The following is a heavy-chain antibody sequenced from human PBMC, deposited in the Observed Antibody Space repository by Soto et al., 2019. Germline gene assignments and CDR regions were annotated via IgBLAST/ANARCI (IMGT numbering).Heavy chain of an antibody. Sequence: SETLSLNCAVYGGSFSGYYWSWIRQPPGKGLEWIGEINHSGSTNYNPSLKSRVTISVDTSKNQFSLKLSSVTAADTAVYYCARGRAGYFDYYYGMDVWGQGTTVTVSS. CDR3: ARGRAGYFDYYYGMDV. D-gene: IGHD5-12*01. CDR1: GGSFSGYY. J-gene: IGHJ6*02. V-gene: IGHV4-34*01. CDR2: INHSGST.